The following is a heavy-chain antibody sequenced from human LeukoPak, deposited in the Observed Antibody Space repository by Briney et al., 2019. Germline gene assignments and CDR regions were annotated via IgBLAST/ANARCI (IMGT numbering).Heavy chain of an antibody. CDR1: GFTFSSYP. V-gene: IGHV3-30-3*01. J-gene: IGHJ3*02. CDR2: ISYDGSKI. D-gene: IGHD4-17*01. Sequence: GGSLRLSCAASGFTFSSYPLHWVRQAPGKGLEWVTLISYDGSKIYYADSVKGRFTISRDNSKNTLYLQMNSLRAEDTAVYYCAKDPNGDYIGTFDMWGQGTMVTVSS. CDR3: AKDPNGDYIGTFDM.